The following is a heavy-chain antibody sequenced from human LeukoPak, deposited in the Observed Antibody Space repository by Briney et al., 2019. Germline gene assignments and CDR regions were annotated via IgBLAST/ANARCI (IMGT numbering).Heavy chain of an antibody. CDR1: GGSFSVYY. D-gene: IGHD2-2*02. V-gene: IGHV4-34*01. CDR3: ARGGCSSTSCYSLSYYFDY. Sequence: SETLSLTCAVYGGSFSVYYWSWIRQPPGKGLEWIGEINHSGSTNYNPSLKSRVTISVDTSKNQFSLKLSSVTAADTAVYYCARGGCSSTSCYSLSYYFDYWGQGTLVTVSS. J-gene: IGHJ4*02. CDR2: INHSGST.